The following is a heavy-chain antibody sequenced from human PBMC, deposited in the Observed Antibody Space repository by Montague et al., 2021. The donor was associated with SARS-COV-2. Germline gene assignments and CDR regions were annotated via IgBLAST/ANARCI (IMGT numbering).Heavy chain of an antibody. V-gene: IGHV6-1*01. Sequence: CAISGDSVSSNSAAWRWIRQSPSRGFEWLGRTYYRSKWYNDYAVSVKSRITINPDTSKNQFSLQLNSVTPEDTAVYYCARGGSWLYYFDYWGQGTLVTVSS. CDR2: TYYRSKWYN. D-gene: IGHD6-13*01. CDR1: GDSVSSNSAA. J-gene: IGHJ4*02. CDR3: ARGGSWLYYFDY.